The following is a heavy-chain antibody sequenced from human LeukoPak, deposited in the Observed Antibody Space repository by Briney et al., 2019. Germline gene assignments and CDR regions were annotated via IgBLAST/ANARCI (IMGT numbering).Heavy chain of an antibody. CDR3: ARPEYCSGGSCYGEPFDY. CDR1: GYSFTSYW. CDR2: IYPGDSDT. Sequence: GESLKISCKGSGYSFTSYWIGWVRQMPGEGLEWMGIIYPGDSDTRYSPSFQGQVTISADKSISTAYLQWSSLKASDTAMYYCARPEYCSGGSCYGEPFDYWGQGTLVTVSS. D-gene: IGHD2-15*01. V-gene: IGHV5-51*03. J-gene: IGHJ4*02.